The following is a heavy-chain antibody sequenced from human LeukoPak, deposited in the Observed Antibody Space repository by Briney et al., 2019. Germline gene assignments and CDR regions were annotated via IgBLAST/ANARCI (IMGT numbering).Heavy chain of an antibody. Sequence: GGSLRLSCAASGSTFTTYWMHWVRQAPGKGLVWVSRINTDGSSASYADSVKGRFTISRDTAKNTLYLQMNSLRAEDTAVYYCARGDYAFDIWGQGTMVTVSS. CDR1: GSTFTTYW. CDR3: ARGDYAFDI. J-gene: IGHJ3*02. V-gene: IGHV3-74*01. CDR2: INTDGSSA. D-gene: IGHD2-21*01.